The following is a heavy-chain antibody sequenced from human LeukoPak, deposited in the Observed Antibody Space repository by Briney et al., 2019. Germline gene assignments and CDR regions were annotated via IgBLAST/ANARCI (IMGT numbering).Heavy chain of an antibody. CDR3: ASRNQYCGGDCFWAFDI. D-gene: IGHD2-21*02. V-gene: IGHV3-21*01. Sequence: GGSLRLSCAASGFTFSRYSMNWVCQAPGKGLEWVSPISSSGSYIYYADSVKGRFTISRDNAKNSLYLQMNSLRAEDTAVYYCASRNQYCGGDCFWAFDIWGQGTMVTVSS. J-gene: IGHJ3*02. CDR1: GFTFSRYS. CDR2: ISSSGSYI.